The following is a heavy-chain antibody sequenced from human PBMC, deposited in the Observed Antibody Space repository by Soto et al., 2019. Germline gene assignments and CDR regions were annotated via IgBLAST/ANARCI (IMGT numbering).Heavy chain of an antibody. CDR3: ATGLFVPDNYFYYGVDV. J-gene: IGHJ6*02. Sequence: QVQLQESGPGLVKPSETLSLACHVSGGSFGNYYWSWIRQPPGKGLEWIGYIYFGGSTNYNPSLKSRATISIDTSKHQLALRLSSVTAADSAVYYCATGLFVPDNYFYYGVDVWGHGTAVTISS. V-gene: IGHV4-59*01. D-gene: IGHD2-21*01. CDR1: GGSFGNYY. CDR2: IYFGGST.